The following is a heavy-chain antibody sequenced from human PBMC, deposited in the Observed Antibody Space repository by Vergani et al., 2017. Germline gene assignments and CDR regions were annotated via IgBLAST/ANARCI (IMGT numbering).Heavy chain of an antibody. J-gene: IGHJ4*02. V-gene: IGHV3-21*01. CDR3: VKDHSSSWYSVYDY. D-gene: IGHD6-13*01. Sequence: EVQLVESGGGLVKPGGSLRLSCAASGFTFSSYSMNWVRQAPGKGLEWVSSISSSSSYIYYTDSVKGRFTISRDNSKNTLYLQMSSLRAEDTAVFYCVKDHSSSWYSVYDYWGQGTLVTVSS. CDR2: ISSSSSYI. CDR1: GFTFSSYS.